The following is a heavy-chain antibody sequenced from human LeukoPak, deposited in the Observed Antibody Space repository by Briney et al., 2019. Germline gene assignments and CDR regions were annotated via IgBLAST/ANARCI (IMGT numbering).Heavy chain of an antibody. CDR3: AREEGLLYVY. CDR2: INHSGST. D-gene: IGHD2-21*02. V-gene: IGHV4-34*01. J-gene: IGHJ4*02. Sequence: GSLRLSCAASGFTVSSNYMSWVRQPPGKGLEWIGEINHSGSTNYNPSLKSRVTMSVDTSKNQFSLKLSSVTAADTAVYYCAREEGLLYVYWGQGTLVTVSS. CDR1: GFTVSSNY.